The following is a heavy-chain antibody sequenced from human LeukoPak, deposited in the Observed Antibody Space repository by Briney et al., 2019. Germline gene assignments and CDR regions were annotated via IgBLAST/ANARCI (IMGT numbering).Heavy chain of an antibody. CDR3: ARVGGNVYYYYYMDV. V-gene: IGHV3-48*04. Sequence: PGGPLRLSCAASGFTFSSYSMNWVRQAPGKGLEWVSYISSSGSIIYYADSVKGRFTISRDNAKNSLYLQMNSLRAEDTAVYYCARVGGNVYYYYYMDVWGKGTTVTVSS. J-gene: IGHJ6*03. CDR2: ISSSGSII. CDR1: GFTFSSYS. D-gene: IGHD3-16*01.